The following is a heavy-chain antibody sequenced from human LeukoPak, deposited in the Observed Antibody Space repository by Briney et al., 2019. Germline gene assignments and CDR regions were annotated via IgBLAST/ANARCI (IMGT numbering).Heavy chain of an antibody. CDR1: GFTFSSYS. CDR3: AKDRDDILTGYPYYYGMDV. J-gene: IGHJ6*02. V-gene: IGHV3-21*01. Sequence: PGGSLRLSCAASGFTFSSYSMNWVRQAPGKGLEWVSSISSSSSYIYYADSVKGRFTISRDNAKNSLYLQMNSLRAEDTAVYYCAKDRDDILTGYPYYYGMDVWGQGTTVTVSS. CDR2: ISSSSSYI. D-gene: IGHD3-9*01.